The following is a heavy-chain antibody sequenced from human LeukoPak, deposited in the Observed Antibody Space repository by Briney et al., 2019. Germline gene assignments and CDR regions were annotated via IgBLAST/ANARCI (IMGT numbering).Heavy chain of an antibody. V-gene: IGHV4-59*12. CDR2: IYYSGST. CDR1: GGSISSYY. J-gene: IGHJ6*03. CDR3: ARGSPRSTRYYYYMDV. D-gene: IGHD2-2*01. Sequence: PSETLSLTCTVSGGSISSYYWSWIRQPPGKGLEWIGYIYYSGSTNYNPSLKSRVTISVGTSKNQFSLKLSSVTAADTAVYYCARGSPRSTRYYYYMDVWGKGTTVTVSS.